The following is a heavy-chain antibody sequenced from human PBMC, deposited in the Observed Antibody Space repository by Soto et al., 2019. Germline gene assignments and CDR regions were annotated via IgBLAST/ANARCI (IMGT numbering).Heavy chain of an antibody. CDR3: ARDKITGPFDY. D-gene: IGHD2-8*02. Sequence: QVQLQQWGAGLLKPSETLSLTCAVYGGSFSGYYWTWIRQPPGTGLEWIGEINHSGSTNYNPSLKSRVTISVDTSKNQFSLKLTSVTDADTAVYYCARDKITGPFDYWGQGTLVTVSS. CDR1: GGSFSGYY. J-gene: IGHJ4*02. CDR2: INHSGST. V-gene: IGHV4-34*01.